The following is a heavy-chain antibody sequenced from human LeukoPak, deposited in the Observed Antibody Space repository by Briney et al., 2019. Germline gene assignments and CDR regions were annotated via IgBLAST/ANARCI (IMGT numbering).Heavy chain of an antibody. D-gene: IGHD3-22*01. CDR3: ARTTYYYDSSGANFDY. CDR2: ISGSGGST. Sequence: GGSLRLSCAGSGFTFSSYAMSWVRQAPGEGLEWVSGISGSGGSTNYADSVKGRFTISRDNAKNSLYLQMNSLRAEDTAVYYCARTTYYYDSSGANFDYWGQGTLVTVSS. V-gene: IGHV3-23*01. CDR1: GFTFSSYA. J-gene: IGHJ4*02.